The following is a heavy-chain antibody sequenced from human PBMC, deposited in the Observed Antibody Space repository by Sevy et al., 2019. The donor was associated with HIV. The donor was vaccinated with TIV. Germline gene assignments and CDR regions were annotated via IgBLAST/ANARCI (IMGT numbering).Heavy chain of an antibody. V-gene: IGHV4-59*01. CDR1: GVSITLSY. D-gene: IGHD6-6*01. J-gene: IGHJ6*03. CDR3: ARGGAGRQFDYYYYMDV. CDR2: VYYTGKT. Sequence: SETLSLTCNVSGVSITLSYWDWIRQPPGKGLEWIAFVYYTGKTNYNPSLKRRVTVSLDTSKSQFSLKLSSVTAADTAVYYCARGGAGRQFDYYYYMDVWGKGTTVTVSS.